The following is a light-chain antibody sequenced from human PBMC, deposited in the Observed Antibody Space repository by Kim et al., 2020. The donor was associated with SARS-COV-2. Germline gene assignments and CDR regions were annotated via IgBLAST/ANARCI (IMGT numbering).Light chain of an antibody. CDR1: SLRSYY. Sequence: LGQTVRITGQGDSLRSYYTSWYQQKPGQAPVLVIYGKNNRPSGIPDRFSGSSSGNTASLTITGAQAEDEADYYCNSRDSSGNHLVFGGGTQLTVL. J-gene: IGLJ2*01. V-gene: IGLV3-19*01. CDR2: GKN. CDR3: NSRDSSGNHLV.